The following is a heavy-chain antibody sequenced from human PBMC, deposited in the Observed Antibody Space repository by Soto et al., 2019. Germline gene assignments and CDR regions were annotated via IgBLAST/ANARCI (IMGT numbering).Heavy chain of an antibody. CDR2: IKSKTDGGTT. J-gene: IGHJ4*02. V-gene: IGHV3-15*01. Sequence: PGGSLRLSCAASGFTFSNAWMSWVRQAPGKGLEWVGRIKSKTDGGTTDYAAPVKGRFTISRDDSKNTLYLQMNSLKTEDTAVYYCTTGELRYCSSTSCYLVSHYWGQGTLVTVSS. CDR3: TTGELRYCSSTSCYLVSHY. CDR1: GFTFSNAW. D-gene: IGHD2-2*01.